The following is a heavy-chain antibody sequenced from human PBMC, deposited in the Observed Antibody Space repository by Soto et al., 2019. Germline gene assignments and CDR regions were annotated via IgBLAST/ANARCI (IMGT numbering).Heavy chain of an antibody. J-gene: IGHJ6*02. CDR2: ISSDGSND. Sequence: QVQLVESGGGVVQPGRSLRLSCAASGFTFRHYAMHWVRQAPATGLEWVASISSDGSNDYYADSVKGRFTISRDDSRNALYLQLNSLKAEDTALYFCARGSRYGMDVWGQGTTVTVSS. CDR3: ARGSRYGMDV. CDR1: GFTFRHYA. V-gene: IGHV3-30*04.